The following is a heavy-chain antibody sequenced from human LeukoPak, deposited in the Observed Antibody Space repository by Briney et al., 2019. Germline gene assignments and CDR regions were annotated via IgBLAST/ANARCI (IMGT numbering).Heavy chain of an antibody. CDR2: VRYDGTNN. CDR3: AKDYGYSYGYFDH. V-gene: IGHV3-30*02. D-gene: IGHD1-26*01. J-gene: IGHJ4*02. CDR1: GFTFSFNNYG. Sequence: PGGSLRLSCAASGFTFSFNNYGMHWFRQAPGKGLEWVAFVRYDGTNNYYADSVNGRFTVSRDNSKNTVYLQMSSLRTVDTAVYYCAKDYGYSYGYFDHWGQGTLVTVSS.